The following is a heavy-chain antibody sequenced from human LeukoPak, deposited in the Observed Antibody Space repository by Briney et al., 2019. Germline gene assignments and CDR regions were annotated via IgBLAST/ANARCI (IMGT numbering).Heavy chain of an antibody. V-gene: IGHV1-18*04. J-gene: IGHJ4*02. CDR3: ARELGYYYGSGSYSEFDY. Sequence: ASVKVSCKASGYTFTSYGISWVRQAPGQGLEWMGWISAYNGNTNYAQKLQGRVTMTTDTSTSTAYMELRSLRSDDTAVYYCARELGYYYGSGSYSEFDYWGQGTLVTVSS. D-gene: IGHD3-10*01. CDR2: ISAYNGNT. CDR1: GYTFTSYG.